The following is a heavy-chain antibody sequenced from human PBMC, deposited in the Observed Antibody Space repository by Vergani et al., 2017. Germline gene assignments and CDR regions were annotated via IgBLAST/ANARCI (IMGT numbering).Heavy chain of an antibody. CDR3: AATGYCSSTSCYTEGDAFDI. V-gene: IGHV1-69*01. D-gene: IGHD2-2*02. CDR1: GGTFSSYA. Sequence: QVQLVQSGAEVKKPGSSVKVSCKASGGTFSSYAISWVRQAPGQGLEWMGGIIPIFGTANYAQKFQGRVTITADESTSTAYMELSSLRSEDTAVYYCAATGYCSSTSCYTEGDAFDIWGQGTMVTVSS. CDR2: IIPIFGTA. J-gene: IGHJ3*02.